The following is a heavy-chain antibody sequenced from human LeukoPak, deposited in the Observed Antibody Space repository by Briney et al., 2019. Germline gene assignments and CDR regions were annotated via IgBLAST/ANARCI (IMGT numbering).Heavy chain of an antibody. D-gene: IGHD6-19*01. V-gene: IGHV3-30*14. CDR1: GFTFSSYA. J-gene: IGHJ3*02. Sequence: PGGSLRLSCAASGFTFSSYAMHWVRQAPGKGLEWVAVISYDGSNKYYADSVKGRFTISRDNSKNTLYLQMNSLRAEDTAVYYCASIPGYSSGWYSVDAFDIWGQGTMVTVSS. CDR3: ASIPGYSSGWYSVDAFDI. CDR2: ISYDGSNK.